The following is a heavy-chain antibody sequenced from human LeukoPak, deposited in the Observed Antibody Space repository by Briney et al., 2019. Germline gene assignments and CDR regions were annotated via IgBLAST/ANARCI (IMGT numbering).Heavy chain of an antibody. V-gene: IGHV3-23*01. CDR3: AKDLHYGSADY. CDR2: ISGSGGST. D-gene: IGHD3-10*01. Sequence: GGSLRLSCAASGFTFRKYAMSWVRQAPGKGLEWVSGISGSGGSTYYADSVKGRFTISRDNSKNTLYLQMNSLRAEDTAVYYCAKDLHYGSADYWGQGTLVTVSS. CDR1: GFTFRKYA. J-gene: IGHJ4*02.